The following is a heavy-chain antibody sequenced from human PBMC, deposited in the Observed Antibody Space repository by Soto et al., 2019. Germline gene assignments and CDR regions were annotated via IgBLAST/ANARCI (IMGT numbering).Heavy chain of an antibody. V-gene: IGHV1-69*02. Sequence: QVQLVQSGAEVKKPGSSVKVSCKASGGTFSSYTISWVRQAPGQGLEWMGRIIPILGIANYAQKFQDRVTIAADKSTSTAYLELSSLRSEDTAVYYCAHGRWEESRDGYRRWFDPWGQGTLVTVSS. CDR1: GGTFSSYT. D-gene: IGHD5-12*01. J-gene: IGHJ5*02. CDR2: IIPILGIA. CDR3: AHGRWEESRDGYRRWFDP.